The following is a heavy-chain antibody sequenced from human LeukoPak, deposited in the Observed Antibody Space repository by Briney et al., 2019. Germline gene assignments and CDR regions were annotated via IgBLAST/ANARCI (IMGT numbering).Heavy chain of an antibody. J-gene: IGHJ3*02. D-gene: IGHD2-15*01. CDR2: INHSGST. V-gene: IGHV4-34*01. CDR3: AIIPVYCSGGSCYSGDDAFDI. CDR1: GGSFCGYY. Sequence: PSETLSLTCAVYGGSFCGYYWSWIRQPPGKGLEWIGEINHSGSTNYNPSLKSRVTISVDTSKNQFSLKLSSVTAADTAVYYCAIIPVYCSGGSCYSGDDAFDIWGQGTMVTVSS.